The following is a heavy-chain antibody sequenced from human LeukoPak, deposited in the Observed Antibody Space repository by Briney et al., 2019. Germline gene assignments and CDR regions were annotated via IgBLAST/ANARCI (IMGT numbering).Heavy chain of an antibody. CDR3: ARDPVVAATPTSGMDV. V-gene: IGHV3-30-3*01. CDR2: ISYDGSNK. Sequence: GSLRLSCAASGFTFSSYAMHWVRQAPGKGLEWVAVISYDGSNKYYADSVKGRFTIPRDNSKNTLYLQMNSLRAEDTAVYYCARDPVVAATPTSGMDVWGQGTTVTVSS. CDR1: GFTFSSYA. D-gene: IGHD2-15*01. J-gene: IGHJ6*02.